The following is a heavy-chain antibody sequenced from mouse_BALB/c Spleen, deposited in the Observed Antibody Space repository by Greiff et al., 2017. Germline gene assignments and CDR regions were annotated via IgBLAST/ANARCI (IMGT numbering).Heavy chain of an antibody. V-gene: IGHV1S22*01. J-gene: IGHJ4*01. Sequence: LQQPGSELVRPGASVKLSCKASGYTFTSYWMHWVKQRPGQGLEWIGNIYPGSGSTNYDEKFKSKATLTVDTSSSTAYMQLSSLTSEDSAVYYCTNGDYAMDYWVKEPQSPSPQ. CDR1: GYTFTSYW. CDR2: IYPGSGST. CDR3: TNGDYAMDY.